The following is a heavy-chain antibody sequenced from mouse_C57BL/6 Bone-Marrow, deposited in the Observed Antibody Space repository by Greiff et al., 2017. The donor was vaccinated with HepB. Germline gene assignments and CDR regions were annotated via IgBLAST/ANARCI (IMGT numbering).Heavy chain of an antibody. Sequence: ESGPGLVKPSQSLSLTCSVTGYSITSGYYWNWIRQFPGNKLEWMGYISYDGSNNYNPSLKNRISITRDTSKNQFFLKLNSVTTEDTATYYCARDKTMITYYFDYWGQGTTLTVSS. D-gene: IGHD2-4*01. CDR1: GYSITSGYY. CDR2: ISYDGSN. CDR3: ARDKTMITYYFDY. V-gene: IGHV3-6*01. J-gene: IGHJ2*01.